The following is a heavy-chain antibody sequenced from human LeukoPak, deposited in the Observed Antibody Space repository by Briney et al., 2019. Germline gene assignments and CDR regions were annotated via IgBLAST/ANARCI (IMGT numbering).Heavy chain of an antibody. CDR1: GYTLTELS. V-gene: IGHV1-24*01. J-gene: IGHJ5*02. CDR3: ATGGSSWAYNWFDP. CDR2: FDPEDGET. Sequence: ASVKVSCKVSGYTLTELSMHWVRQAPGKGLEWMGGFDPEDGETIYAQKFQGRVTMTEDTSTDTAYMELSSLRSEDTAVYHCATGGSSWAYNWFDPWGQGTLVTVSS. D-gene: IGHD6-13*01.